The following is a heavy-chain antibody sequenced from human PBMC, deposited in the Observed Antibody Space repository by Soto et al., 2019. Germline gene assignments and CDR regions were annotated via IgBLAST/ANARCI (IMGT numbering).Heavy chain of an antibody. CDR1: GFTFSDHY. V-gene: IGHV3-72*01. CDR3: ARDLGS. CDR2: SRNKANSYTT. Sequence: EVQLVESGGVLVQPGGSLRLSCAASGFTFSDHYMDWVRQAPGKGLEWVGRSRNKANSYTTEYAASVRGRFTISRDDSKNSLYLQMNSLKTEDTAVYYCARDLGSWGQGTLVTVSS. J-gene: IGHJ5*02.